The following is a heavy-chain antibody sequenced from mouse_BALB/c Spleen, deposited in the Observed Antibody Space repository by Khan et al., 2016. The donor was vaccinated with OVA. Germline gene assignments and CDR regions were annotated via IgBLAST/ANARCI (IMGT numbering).Heavy chain of an antibody. V-gene: IGHV3-2*02. CDR2: ISYSGNT. Sequence: VQLKESGPGLVKPSQSLSLICTVTGYSITSDYAWNWIRQFPGNKLEWMGFISYSGNTKYNPFLKSRISITRDTSKNQFFLQLTSVTTEDTATYYCARVYGGDFDYWGHGTTLTVSS. CDR1: GYSITSDYA. D-gene: IGHD1-1*01. CDR3: ARVYGGDFDY. J-gene: IGHJ2*01.